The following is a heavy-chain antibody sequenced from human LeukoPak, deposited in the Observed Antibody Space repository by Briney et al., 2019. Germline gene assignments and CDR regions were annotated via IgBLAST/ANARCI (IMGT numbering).Heavy chain of an antibody. V-gene: IGHV4-30-4*01. Sequence: SQTLSLTCTVSGGSISSGDYYWSWIRQPPGKGLEWIGYIYYSGSTYYNPSLKSRVTISVDTSKNQFSLKLSSVTAADMAVYYCAREGAAAGEFDYWGQGTLVTVSS. CDR3: AREGAAAGEFDY. J-gene: IGHJ4*02. D-gene: IGHD6-13*01. CDR1: GGSISSGDYY. CDR2: IYYSGST.